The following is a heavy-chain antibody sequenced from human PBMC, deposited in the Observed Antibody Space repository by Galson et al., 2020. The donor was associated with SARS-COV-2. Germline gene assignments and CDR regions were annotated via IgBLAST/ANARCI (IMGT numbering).Heavy chain of an antibody. V-gene: IGHV3-23*01. CDR1: GFTFSSYA. CDR2: ITGSGRTI. Sequence: GGSLRLSCAASGFTFSSYAMSWVRQAPGKGLEWVADITGSGRTIKYADSVKGRFTISRDNSKNMLWLQMNSLGVEDTAVYYCAKDQIIGDDRLCLDYWGQGALVIVSS. D-gene: IGHD7-27*01. CDR3: AKDQIIGDDRLCLDY. J-gene: IGHJ4*02.